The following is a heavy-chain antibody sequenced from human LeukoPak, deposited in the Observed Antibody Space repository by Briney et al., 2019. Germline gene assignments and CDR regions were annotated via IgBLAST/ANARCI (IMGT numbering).Heavy chain of an antibody. D-gene: IGHD6-13*01. Sequence: SETLSLTCTVSGGSISSSSYYWGWIRQPPGKGLEWIGTMYYSGSTYYNPSLKSRVTISVDTSKNQFSLKLNSVAAADTAVYYCARHHAAAGTRYWGQGTLVTVSS. CDR2: MYYSGST. CDR3: ARHHAAAGTRY. V-gene: IGHV4-39*01. J-gene: IGHJ4*02. CDR1: GGSISSSSYY.